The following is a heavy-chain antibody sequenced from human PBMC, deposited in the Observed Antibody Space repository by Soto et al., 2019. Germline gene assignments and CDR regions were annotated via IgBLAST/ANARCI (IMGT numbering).Heavy chain of an antibody. CDR3: ARQLGVGLGLY. CDR1: GFTVSSNY. D-gene: IGHD1-1*01. CDR2: IYSGGST. Sequence: VGSLRLSCAASGFTVSSNYMSWVRQAPGKGLEWVSVIYSGGSTYYADSMKGRFTISRDNSKNTLYLQMNSLRAEDTAVYYCARQLGVGLGLYWGQGTLVTVSS. J-gene: IGHJ4*02. V-gene: IGHV3-53*01.